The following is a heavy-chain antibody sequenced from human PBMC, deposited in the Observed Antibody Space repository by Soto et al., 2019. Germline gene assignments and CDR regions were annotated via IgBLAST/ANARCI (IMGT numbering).Heavy chain of an antibody. CDR1: GFTFRNYD. CDR3: ARTDRDFYGLDV. V-gene: IGHV3-13*05. CDR2: ISAAGDP. Sequence: EVQLVESGGGLVQPGGSLRLSCEASGFTFRNYDMHWVRQGTGKGLEWVSGISAAGDPDYADSVEGRFTISRENAQNSFFLQMNRLRVGDTAVYYCARTDRDFYGLDVWGQGTTVIVSS. J-gene: IGHJ6*02.